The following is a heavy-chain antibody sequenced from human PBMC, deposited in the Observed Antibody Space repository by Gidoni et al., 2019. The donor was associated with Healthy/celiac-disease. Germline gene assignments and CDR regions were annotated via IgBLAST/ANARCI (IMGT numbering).Heavy chain of an antibody. J-gene: IGHJ4*02. D-gene: IGHD3-22*01. Sequence: EVQLVESGGDLVKPGGSLRLSCAASGFTFSSYSMNWVRQAPGKGLEWVSSISSSSSYIYYADSVKGRFTISRDNAKNSLYLQMNSLRAEDTAVYYCARETHYYDSSGFMGAFDYWGQGTLVTVSS. CDR2: ISSSSSYI. CDR3: ARETHYYDSSGFMGAFDY. CDR1: GFTFSSYS. V-gene: IGHV3-21*01.